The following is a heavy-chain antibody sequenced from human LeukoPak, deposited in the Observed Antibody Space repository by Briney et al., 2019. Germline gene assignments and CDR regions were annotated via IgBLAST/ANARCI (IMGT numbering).Heavy chain of an antibody. CDR3: ATARGSYYEDWFDP. CDR1: GYTLTELS. V-gene: IGHV1-24*01. D-gene: IGHD1-26*01. J-gene: IGHJ5*02. CDR2: FDPEAGGT. Sequence: ASVKVSCKVSGYTLTELSIHWVRQGPGKGLEWMGGFDPEAGGTIYAQTFQGRLTMTEDTSADTAYMELSSLRSEDTAVYYCATARGSYYEDWFDPWGQGTLVTVSS.